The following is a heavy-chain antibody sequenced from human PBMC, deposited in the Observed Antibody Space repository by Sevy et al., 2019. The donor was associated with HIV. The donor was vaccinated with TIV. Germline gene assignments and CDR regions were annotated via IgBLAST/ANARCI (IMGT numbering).Heavy chain of an antibody. D-gene: IGHD3-10*01. CDR2: IKQDGSEN. Sequence: GGSLRLSCAASGFTFSSYWMSWVRQAPGKGLEWVANIKQDGSENYYVDSVKGRFTISRDNTKNSMYLQMNSLRAEATAVYYCARVWGYYYGSGSYPDYWGQGTLVTVSS. J-gene: IGHJ4*02. CDR3: ARVWGYYYGSGSYPDY. V-gene: IGHV3-7*01. CDR1: GFTFSSYW.